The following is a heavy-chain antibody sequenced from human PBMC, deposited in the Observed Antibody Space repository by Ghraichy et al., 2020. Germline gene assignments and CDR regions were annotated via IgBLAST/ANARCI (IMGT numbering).Heavy chain of an antibody. CDR1: GYNFRDNY. CDR2: INPNTGGT. D-gene: IGHD2-15*01. CDR3: ARVGHCSGGSCPVDS. J-gene: IGHJ4*02. Sequence: ASVKVSCKASGYNFRDNYLHWVRQAPGQGLECMGWINPNTGGTDYGQEFQGRVTLTRDTSITTAYMELSRLTSDDTAVYYCARVGHCSGGSCPVDSWGQGTLVTVSS. V-gene: IGHV1-2*02.